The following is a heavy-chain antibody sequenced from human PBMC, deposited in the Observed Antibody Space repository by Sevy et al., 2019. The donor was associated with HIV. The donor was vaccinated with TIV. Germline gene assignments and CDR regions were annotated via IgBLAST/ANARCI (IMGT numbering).Heavy chain of an antibody. CDR3: ARDKPQGVVIIPGSMWGGVDY. J-gene: IGHJ4*02. CDR1: GYTFKTYG. Sequence: VSVKVSCKTFGYTFKTYGISWVRQAPGQGLEWMGWISAYSGDTNFAQIFQGRVTMTTDTSTSTAYMELSSLRSDDTAVYFCARDKPQGVVIIPGSMWGGVDYWGQGTVVTVSS. CDR2: ISAYSGDT. V-gene: IGHV1-18*01. D-gene: IGHD2-2*01.